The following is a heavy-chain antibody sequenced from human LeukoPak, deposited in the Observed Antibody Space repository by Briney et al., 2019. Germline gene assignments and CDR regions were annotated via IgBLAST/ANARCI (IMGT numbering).Heavy chain of an antibody. CDR3: ARLRPYYYYMDV. CDR1: GGSISSYY. J-gene: IGHJ6*03. Sequence: SETLSLTCTVSGGSISSYYWSWIRQPPGKGLEWIGYIYTSGSTNYNPSLKSRVTISVDTSKNQFSLKLSSVTAADTAVYYCARLRPYYYYMDVWGKGTTVTVYS. V-gene: IGHV4-4*09. D-gene: IGHD3-10*01. CDR2: IYTSGST.